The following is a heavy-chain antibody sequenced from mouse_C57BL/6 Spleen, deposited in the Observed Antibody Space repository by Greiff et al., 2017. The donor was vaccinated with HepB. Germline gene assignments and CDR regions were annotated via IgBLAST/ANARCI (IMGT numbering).Heavy chain of an antibody. CDR2: ISSGSSTI. CDR1: GFTFSDYG. V-gene: IGHV5-17*01. CDR3: ARQDYGNYPAWFAY. D-gene: IGHD2-1*01. J-gene: IGHJ3*01. Sequence: EVKVVESGGGLVKPGGSLKLSCAASGFTFSDYGMHWVRQAPEKGLEWVAYISSGSSTIYYADTVKGRFTISRDNAKNTLFLQMTSLRSEDTAMYYCARQDYGNYPAWFAYWGQGTLVTVSA.